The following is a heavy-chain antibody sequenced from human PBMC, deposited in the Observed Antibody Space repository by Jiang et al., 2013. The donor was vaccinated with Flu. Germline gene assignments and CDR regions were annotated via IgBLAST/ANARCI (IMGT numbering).Heavy chain of an antibody. V-gene: IGHV1-18*01. CDR2: ISAYDGST. J-gene: IGHJ3*02. Sequence: GAEVKKPGASVKVSCKASGYTFSSYGVTWVRQAPGQGLEWMGWISAYDGSTNLAQKFQGRVSMTTDTSTSTAYMELTSLRSDDTAVYYCTRDRRYYDGSAYSEDDAFDIWGHGTMVTVSS. CDR3: TRDRRYYDGSAYSEDDAFDI. CDR1: GYTFSSYG. D-gene: IGHD3-22*01.